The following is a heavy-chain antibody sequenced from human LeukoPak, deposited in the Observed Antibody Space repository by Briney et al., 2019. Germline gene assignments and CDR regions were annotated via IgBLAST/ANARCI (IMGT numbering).Heavy chain of an antibody. J-gene: IGHJ4*02. CDR3: ARVMYSGIYYSVDY. CDR1: GFTFSTYG. Sequence: GGSLRLSCAASGFTFSTYGMHWFRQAPGKGLEWVSYISSSSTTIYYADSVKGRFTISRDNAKNSLYLQMNSLRDEDTAVYYCARVMYSGIYYSVDYWRQGTLVTVSS. V-gene: IGHV3-48*02. CDR2: ISSSSTTI. D-gene: IGHD1-26*01.